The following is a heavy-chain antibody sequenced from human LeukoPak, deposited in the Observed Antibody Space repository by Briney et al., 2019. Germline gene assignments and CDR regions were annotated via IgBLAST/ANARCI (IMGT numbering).Heavy chain of an antibody. CDR1: GYTFTSYG. D-gene: IGHD6-19*01. Sequence: ASVKVSCRASGYTFTSYGISWVRQAPGQGLEWMGWISAYNGNTNYAQNLQGRVTMTTDTSTSTAYMEMRSLRSDDTAVYYCARTGARVAGTYCYFDYWGQGTLVTVSS. CDR3: ARTGARVAGTYCYFDY. CDR2: ISAYNGNT. J-gene: IGHJ4*02. V-gene: IGHV1-18*01.